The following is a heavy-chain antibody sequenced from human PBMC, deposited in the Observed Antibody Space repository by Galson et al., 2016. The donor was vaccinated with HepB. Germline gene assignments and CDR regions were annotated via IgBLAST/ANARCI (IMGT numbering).Heavy chain of an antibody. CDR2: IYDSGTT. Sequence: SETLSLTCTASGGSIDSYYWNWIRQPPGKGVEWIGYIYDSGTTNYIPSLKSRVTISVDTSKNQFSLNLSSVTAADTAVYYCARGPSGSYAGWFDPWGQGALVTVSS. CDR3: ARGPSGSYAGWFDP. CDR1: GGSIDSYY. J-gene: IGHJ5*02. V-gene: IGHV4-59*01. D-gene: IGHD1-26*01.